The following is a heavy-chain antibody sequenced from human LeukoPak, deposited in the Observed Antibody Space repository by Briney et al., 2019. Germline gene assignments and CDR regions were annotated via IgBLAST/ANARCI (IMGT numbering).Heavy chain of an antibody. CDR1: GGTFRRYA. D-gene: IGHD1-26*01. CDR2: YIPMFGTA. V-gene: IGHV1-69*01. Sequence: SVKVSCKASGGTFRRYASSWERQAPGQGLEWMGGYIPMFGTANYAQNFQNRVTITADESTSTFSMEVSSLRPEDTAVYFCTGASSKWELAYWGQGTLVTVSS. CDR3: TGASSKWELAY. J-gene: IGHJ4*02.